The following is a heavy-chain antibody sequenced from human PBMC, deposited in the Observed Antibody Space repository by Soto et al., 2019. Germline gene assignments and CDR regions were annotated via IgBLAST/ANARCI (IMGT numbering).Heavy chain of an antibody. Sequence: QVQLQESGPGLVKPSGTLSVTCEVSGDSITSSYYWNWVRQPPGKGLEWIGESFHTGTTNYNPSLDSRVIISVDTSKTHFSLKLTSVTAAASAVYDCARARIAPRTFDVWGQGSLVSVSS. CDR1: GDSITSSYY. CDR3: ARARIAPRTFDV. V-gene: IGHV4-4*02. CDR2: SFHTGTT. J-gene: IGHJ4*02. D-gene: IGHD3-16*01.